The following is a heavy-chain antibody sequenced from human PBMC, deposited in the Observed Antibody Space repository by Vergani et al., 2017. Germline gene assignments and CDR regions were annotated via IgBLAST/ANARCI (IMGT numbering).Heavy chain of an antibody. J-gene: IGHJ6*04. CDR3: ARTGTIFGVDRPLDV. V-gene: IGHV4-59*11. Sequence: QVQLQESGPGLVKSSETLSLTCSVSFDSIRNLYCNWIRQPPGKGLEWIGSIYYSENTNYNPSLKTRVTISVDTSKNQFSLTLTSVTAADTAVYYCARTGTIFGVDRPLDVWGKGTTVTVSS. CDR1: FDSIRNLY. D-gene: IGHD3-3*01. CDR2: IYYSENT.